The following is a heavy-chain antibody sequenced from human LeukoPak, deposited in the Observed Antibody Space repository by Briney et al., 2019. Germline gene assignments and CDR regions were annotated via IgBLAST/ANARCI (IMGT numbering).Heavy chain of an antibody. CDR3: ARLGEKSDY. D-gene: IGHD3-10*01. V-gene: IGHV4-38-2*02. CDR1: GYSISSGYY. CDR2: IYYSGST. J-gene: IGHJ4*02. Sequence: SETLSLTCTVSGYSISSGYYWGWIRQPPGKGLEWIGSIYYSGSTYYNPSLKSRVTISVDTSKNQFSLKLSSVTAAGTAVYYCARLGEKSDYWGQGTLVTVSS.